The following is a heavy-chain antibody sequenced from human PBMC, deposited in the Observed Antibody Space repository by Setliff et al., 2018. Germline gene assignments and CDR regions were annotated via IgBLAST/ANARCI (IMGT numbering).Heavy chain of an antibody. CDR1: GDSLSSGPYY. V-gene: IGHV4-61*10. J-gene: IGHJ4*02. D-gene: IGHD5-12*01. CDR2: IYIYSSGTT. CDR3: ARGGTFRYFDF. Sequence: SETLSLTCTVSGDSLSSGPYYWTWVRQPAGKGLEWIGHIYIYSSGTTNYSPSLRSRLTISVDTSKNQFSLKLRSVTAADTAVYYCARGGTFRYFDFWGQGAPVTVSS.